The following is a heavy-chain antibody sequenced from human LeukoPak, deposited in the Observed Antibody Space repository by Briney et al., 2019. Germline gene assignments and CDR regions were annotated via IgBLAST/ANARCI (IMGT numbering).Heavy chain of an antibody. J-gene: IGHJ4*02. D-gene: IGHD4-23*01. V-gene: IGHV3-30*18. CDR3: AKDSARGVTTVVSFDY. CDR2: ISYDGSNK. Sequence: PGGSLRLSCAASGFTFSSYGMHWVRQAPGKGLEWVALISYDGSNKYYVDSVKGRFTISRDNSKNTLYLQMNSLRAEDTAVYYCAKDSARGVTTVVSFDYWGQGTLVTVSS. CDR1: GFTFSSYG.